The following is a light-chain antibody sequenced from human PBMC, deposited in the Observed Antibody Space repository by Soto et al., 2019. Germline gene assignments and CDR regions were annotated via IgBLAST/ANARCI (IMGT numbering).Light chain of an antibody. CDR2: DVN. CDR3: CSYAGSYIL. Sequence: QSALTQPRSVSGSPGQSVTISCTGISTDGCGYSYVYWYQQHPGKPPKLILYDVNKGPSGVPDRVSGSRSGNPASLTISGLQTADESYYYCCSYAGSYILFGGGTKLTVL. J-gene: IGLJ2*01. V-gene: IGLV2-11*01. CDR1: STDGCGYSY.